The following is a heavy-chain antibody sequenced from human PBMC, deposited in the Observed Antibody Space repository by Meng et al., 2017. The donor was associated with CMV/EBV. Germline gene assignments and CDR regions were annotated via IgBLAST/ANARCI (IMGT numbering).Heavy chain of an antibody. J-gene: IGHJ4*02. Sequence: GGFLRLSCVASGFTFSSYSMNWVRQAPGKGLEWVSSISSSSSYIYYADSVKGRFTISRDNAKNSLYLQMNSMRAEDTAVYYCARVVDCSSTSCYKGLDYLGQGTLVTVSS. CDR2: ISSSSSYI. CDR3: ARVVDCSSTSCYKGLDY. D-gene: IGHD2-2*02. V-gene: IGHV3-21*01. CDR1: GFTFSSYS.